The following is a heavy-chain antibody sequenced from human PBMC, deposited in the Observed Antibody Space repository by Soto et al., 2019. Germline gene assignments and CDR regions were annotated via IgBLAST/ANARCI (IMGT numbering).Heavy chain of an antibody. J-gene: IGHJ6*02. CDR3: AMRLLRFLEWLLSGYYYYYGMDV. V-gene: IGHV4-31*03. CDR2: IYYSGST. Sequence: PSETLSLTCTVSGGSISSGGYYWSWIRQHPGKGLEWIGYIYYSGSTYYNPSLKSRVTISVDTSKNQFSLKLSSVTAADTAVYYCAMRLLRFLEWLLSGYYYYYGMDVWGQGTTVTVSS. CDR1: GGSISSGGYY. D-gene: IGHD3-3*01.